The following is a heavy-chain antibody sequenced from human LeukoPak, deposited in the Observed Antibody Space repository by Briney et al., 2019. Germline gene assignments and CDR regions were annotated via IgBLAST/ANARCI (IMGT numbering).Heavy chain of an antibody. V-gene: IGHV4-39*01. Sequence: SETLSLTCTVSGGSISSSSYSWGWIRQPPGKGLEWIGSIYYSGSTYYNPSLKSRVTISVHTSKNQFSLKLSSVTAADTAVYYCASPYYYGMDVWGQGTTVTVSS. CDR2: IYYSGST. J-gene: IGHJ6*02. CDR1: GGSISSSSYS. CDR3: ASPYYYGMDV.